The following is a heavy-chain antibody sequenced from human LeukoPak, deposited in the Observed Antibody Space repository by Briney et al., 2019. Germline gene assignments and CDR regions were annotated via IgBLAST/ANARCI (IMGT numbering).Heavy chain of an antibody. CDR1: GFTFHLYA. D-gene: IGHD4-17*01. V-gene: IGHV3-74*01. CDR2: INSDGSST. Sequence: GGSLRLSCAASGFTFHLYAMHWVRQAPGKGLVWVSRINSDGSSTSYADSVKGRFTISRDNAKNTLYLQMNSLRAEDTAVYYCARDYGDYYDYFDYWGQGTLVTVSS. CDR3: ARDYGDYYDYFDY. J-gene: IGHJ4*02.